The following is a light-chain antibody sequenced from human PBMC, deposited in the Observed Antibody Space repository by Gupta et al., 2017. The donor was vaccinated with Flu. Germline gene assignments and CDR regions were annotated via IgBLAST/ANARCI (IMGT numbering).Light chain of an antibody. J-gene: IGKJ1*01. Sequence: PATLSASPGERATLTCRVSQSVSSSLAWYQQKPGQAPRLLIYDASTRATGVPDRFSACGSGTEFTLTISGLQSEDFAVYYCQQYSNWPRTFGQGTKVEIK. CDR2: DAS. V-gene: IGKV3-15*01. CDR3: QQYSNWPRT. CDR1: QSVSSS.